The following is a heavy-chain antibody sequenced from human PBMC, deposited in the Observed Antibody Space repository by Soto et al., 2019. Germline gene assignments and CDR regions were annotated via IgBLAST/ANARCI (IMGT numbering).Heavy chain of an antibody. CDR1: GFTFTNFG. D-gene: IGHD4-17*01. Sequence: EVQLVESGGGLVQPGGSLRLSCAASGFTFTNFGMSWVRQAPGKGLEWVASIGTSGATTYYADSVKGRFTISRDNSKNTLALQMNSLRAEDTAVYYRAKLRRNYGSDFWGQGTLVAVAS. V-gene: IGHV3-23*04. CDR2: IGTSGATT. J-gene: IGHJ4*02. CDR3: AKLRRNYGSDF.